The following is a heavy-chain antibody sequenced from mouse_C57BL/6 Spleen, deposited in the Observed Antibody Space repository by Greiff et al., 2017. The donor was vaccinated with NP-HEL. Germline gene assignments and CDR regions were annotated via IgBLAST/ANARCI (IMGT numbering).Heavy chain of an antibody. V-gene: IGHV1-62-2*01. J-gene: IGHJ4*01. D-gene: IGHD1-2*01. CDR2: FYPGSGSI. Sequence: QVQLKESGAELVKPGASVKLSCKASGYTFTEYTIHWVKRRSGQGLEWIGWFYPGSGSIKYNEKFKDKATLTADKSSSTDYMELSRLTSEDSAVYCCARHEDAGFSYYYAMDYWGQGTAVTVSS. CDR1: GYTFTEYT. CDR3: ARHEDAGFSYYYAMDY.